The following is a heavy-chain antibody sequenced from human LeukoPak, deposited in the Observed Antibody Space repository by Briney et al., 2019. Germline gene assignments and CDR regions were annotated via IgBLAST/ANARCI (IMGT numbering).Heavy chain of an antibody. D-gene: IGHD3-22*01. CDR3: ARVGVGYYDSSGYSSYYFDY. J-gene: IGHJ4*02. Sequence: GESLKISCKGSGYSFTNYWIGWVRQMPGKGLEWMGLIYPGDSDTRYSPSFQGQVTISADKSINTAYLQWSSLKASDTAMYYCARVGVGYYDSSGYSSYYFDYWGQGTLVTVSS. CDR1: GYSFTNYW. CDR2: IYPGDSDT. V-gene: IGHV5-51*01.